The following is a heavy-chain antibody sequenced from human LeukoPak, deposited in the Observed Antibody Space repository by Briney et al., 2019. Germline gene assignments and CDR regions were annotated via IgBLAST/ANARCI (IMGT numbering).Heavy chain of an antibody. CDR1: GYTLTELS. Sequence: GASVKVSCKVSGYTLTELSMHWVRQAPGKGLEWMGGFDPEDGETVYAQKFQGRVTMTEDTSTDTAYMELSSLRSEDTAVYYCATGAHGGTAAAGTSFDYWGQGTLVTVSS. D-gene: IGHD6-13*01. J-gene: IGHJ4*02. V-gene: IGHV1-24*01. CDR2: FDPEDGET. CDR3: ATGAHGGTAAAGTSFDY.